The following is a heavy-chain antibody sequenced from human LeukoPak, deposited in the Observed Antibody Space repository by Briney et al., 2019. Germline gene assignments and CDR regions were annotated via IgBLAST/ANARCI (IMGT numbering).Heavy chain of an antibody. J-gene: IGHJ4*02. Sequence: GGSLRLSCAASGFTFSGYGMHWVRQAPGKGLEWVAVISYDGFNPYYADSVKGRFTISRDNSKNTLWLQMNSLRAEDTAVYYCAKVKEMYSSGSYYFDYWGQGTLVTVSS. CDR3: AKVKEMYSSGSYYFDY. D-gene: IGHD6-19*01. CDR1: GFTFSGYG. CDR2: ISYDGFNP. V-gene: IGHV3-30*18.